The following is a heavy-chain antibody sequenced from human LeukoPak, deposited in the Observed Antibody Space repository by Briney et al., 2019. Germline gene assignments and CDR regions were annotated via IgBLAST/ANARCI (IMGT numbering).Heavy chain of an antibody. CDR1: GFTFSSYS. D-gene: IGHD2-2*01. CDR3: ARDQVPSSSYNWFDP. J-gene: IGHJ5*02. CDR2: ISSSSSYI. Sequence: GGSLRLSCAASGFTFSSYSTNWVRQAPGKGLEWVSSISSSSSYIYYADSVKGRFTISRDNAKNSLYLQMNSLRAEDTAVYYCARDQVPSSSYNWFDPWGQGTLVTVSS. V-gene: IGHV3-21*01.